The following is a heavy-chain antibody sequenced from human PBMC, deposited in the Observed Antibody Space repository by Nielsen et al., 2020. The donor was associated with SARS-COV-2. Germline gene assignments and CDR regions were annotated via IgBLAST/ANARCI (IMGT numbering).Heavy chain of an antibody. CDR3: AKDPARIPGSFDY. CDR2: IWYDGSNK. Sequence: GESLKISCAASGFTFSSYGMHWVRQAPGKGLEWVAVIWYDGSNKYYADSVKGRFTISRDNSKNTLYLQMNSLRAEDTAVYYCAKDPARIPGSFDYWGQGTLVTVSS. J-gene: IGHJ4*02. CDR1: GFTFSSYG. V-gene: IGHV3-33*06. D-gene: IGHD6-6*01.